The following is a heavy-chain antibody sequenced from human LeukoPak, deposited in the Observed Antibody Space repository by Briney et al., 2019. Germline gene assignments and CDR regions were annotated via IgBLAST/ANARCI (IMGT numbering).Heavy chain of an antibody. CDR2: IRYDGSNK. CDR3: AKMAGATYYYYYGMDV. J-gene: IGHJ6*02. V-gene: IGHV3-30*02. CDR1: GFTFSSYG. Sequence: GGSLRLSCAASGFTFSSYGMHWVRQAPGKGLEWVAFIRYDGSNKYYADSVKGRFTISRDNSKNTLYLQMNSLRAEDTAVYYCAKMAGATYYYYYGMDVWGQGTTVTVSS. D-gene: IGHD1-26*01.